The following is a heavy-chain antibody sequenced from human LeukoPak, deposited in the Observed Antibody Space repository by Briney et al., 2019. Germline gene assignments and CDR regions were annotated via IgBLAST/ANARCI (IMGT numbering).Heavy chain of an antibody. Sequence: GSLRLSCAASGFTFSSYNMNWVRQPPGKGLEWIGEINHSGSTNYNPSLKSRVTISVDTSKNQFSLKLSSVTAADTAVYYCATRGDYSDTSGNSYDALDIWGQGTMVTVSS. D-gene: IGHD3-22*01. CDR2: INHSGST. CDR1: GFTFSSYN. V-gene: IGHV4-34*08. CDR3: ATRGDYSDTSGNSYDALDI. J-gene: IGHJ3*02.